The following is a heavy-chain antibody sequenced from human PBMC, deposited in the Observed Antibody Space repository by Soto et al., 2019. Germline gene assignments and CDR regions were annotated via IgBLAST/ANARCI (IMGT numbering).Heavy chain of an antibody. J-gene: IGHJ4*01. CDR3: AREMSYYFDS. V-gene: IGHV4-30-2*01. Sequence: QVQLQESGSGLVKPSQTLVLTCTVSGDSISRDGSSWSWLRQPPGKGLEWIGYIYHSGANSYNPSFKSRITASVDKSMNQFSLSLASVTAADTAVYWCAREMSYYFDSWGHGTLFTVSS. CDR1: GDSISRDGSS. CDR2: IYHSGAN.